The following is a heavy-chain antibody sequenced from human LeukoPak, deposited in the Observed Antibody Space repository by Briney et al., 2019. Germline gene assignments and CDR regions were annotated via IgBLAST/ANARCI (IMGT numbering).Heavy chain of an antibody. CDR3: ARDQGVAAAGVFDS. D-gene: IGHD6-13*01. V-gene: IGHV1-69*10. CDR1: GGTFSNYA. Sequence: SVKVSCKASGGTFSNYAISWVRQTPGQGLEWMGRIMPILDIVNFAQMFQGRVTITADKSTTTAYMELTSLRSDDTAVYYCARDQGVAAAGVFDSWGQGTLVTVSS. J-gene: IGHJ4*02. CDR2: IMPILDIV.